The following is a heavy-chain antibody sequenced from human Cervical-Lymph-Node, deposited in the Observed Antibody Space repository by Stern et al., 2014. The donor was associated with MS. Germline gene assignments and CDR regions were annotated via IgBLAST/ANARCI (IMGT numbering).Heavy chain of an antibody. J-gene: IGHJ4*02. CDR3: ATPSPSLY. CDR1: GFTLINLS. V-gene: IGHV3-48*01. CDR2: ISRDSSAL. Sequence: EVQLVESGGGLVQPAGSLRLSCAASGFTLINLSMNWVRQAPGKGLQWIAYISRDSSALDYADSVKGRFTVSRDNANNSLYLQMSSLRADDTAVYYCATPSPSLYWGQGTLVTVSS.